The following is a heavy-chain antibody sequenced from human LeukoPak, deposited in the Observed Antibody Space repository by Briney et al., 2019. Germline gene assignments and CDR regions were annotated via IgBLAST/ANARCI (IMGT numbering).Heavy chain of an antibody. CDR3: TSRYYGSGKLSESPYYYYYMDV. D-gene: IGHD3-10*01. Sequence: GGSLRLSCAASGFTFSGSAMHWVRQASGKVLEWVGRIRSKANSYATAYAASVKGRFTISRDDSKNTAYLQMNSLKTEDTAVYYCTSRYYGSGKLSESPYYYYYMDVWGKGTTVTISS. J-gene: IGHJ6*03. CDR2: IRSKANSYAT. CDR1: GFTFSGSA. V-gene: IGHV3-73*01.